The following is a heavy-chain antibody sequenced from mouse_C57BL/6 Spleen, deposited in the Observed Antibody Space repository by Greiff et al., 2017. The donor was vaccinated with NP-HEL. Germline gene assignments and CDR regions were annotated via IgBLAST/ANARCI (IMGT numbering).Heavy chain of an antibody. J-gene: IGHJ1*03. CDR3: ARTFDV. V-gene: IGHV1-69*01. Sequence: QVQLQQPGAELVMPGASVKLSCKASGYTFTSYWMHWVKQRPGQGLEWIGEIDPSDSYTNYNQKFKGKSTLTVDKSSSTAYMQLSSLTSEDSAVYYCARTFDVWGTGTTVTVSS. CDR2: IDPSDSYT. CDR1: GYTFTSYW.